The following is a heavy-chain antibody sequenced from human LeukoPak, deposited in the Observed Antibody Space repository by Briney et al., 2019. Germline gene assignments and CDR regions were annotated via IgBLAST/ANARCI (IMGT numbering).Heavy chain of an antibody. CDR1: GGSISSYY. V-gene: IGHV4-59*08. CDR2: IYYSGST. Sequence: SETLSLTCTVSGGSISSYYWSWIRQPPGKGLEWIGYIYYSGSTNYNPSLKSRVTISVDTSNNQFSLKLSSVTAADTAVYYCARRTPSWAFDIWGQGTMVTVSS. J-gene: IGHJ3*02. CDR3: ARRTPSWAFDI.